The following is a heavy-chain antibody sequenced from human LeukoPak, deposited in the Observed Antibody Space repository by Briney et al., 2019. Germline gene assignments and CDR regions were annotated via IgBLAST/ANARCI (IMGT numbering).Heavy chain of an antibody. J-gene: IGHJ4*02. Sequence: GGSLRLSCAGSGFTFRSYSMNWVRQAPGKGLEWVSSISSSSSYIYYADSVKGRFTISRDNAKNSLYLQMNSLRAEDTAVYYCARLHPKSYGDYVPFPPDYWGQGTLVTVSS. V-gene: IGHV3-21*01. CDR3: ARLHPKSYGDYVPFPPDY. CDR2: ISSSSSYI. CDR1: GFTFRSYS. D-gene: IGHD4-17*01.